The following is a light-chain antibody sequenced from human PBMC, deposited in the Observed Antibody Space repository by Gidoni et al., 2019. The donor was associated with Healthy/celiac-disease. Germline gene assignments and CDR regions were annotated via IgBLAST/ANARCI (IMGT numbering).Light chain of an antibody. CDR1: QDISNY. Sequence: DIQMTQSPSSLSASVGDRVTITCQASQDISNYLNWYQQKPGKAPKLLNYDASNLETGVPSRFSGSGSGTDFTFTISSLQPEDIATYYCQQYDNLSLTFGGGTKVEIK. CDR3: QQYDNLSLT. V-gene: IGKV1-33*01. J-gene: IGKJ4*01. CDR2: DAS.